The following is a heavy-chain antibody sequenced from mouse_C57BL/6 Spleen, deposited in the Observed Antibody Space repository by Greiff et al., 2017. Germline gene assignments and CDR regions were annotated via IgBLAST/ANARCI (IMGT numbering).Heavy chain of an antibody. CDR2: IYPRSGNT. V-gene: IGHV1-81*01. J-gene: IGHJ2*01. Sequence: QVQLQQSGAELARPGASVKLSCKASGYTFTSYGISWVKQRTGQGLEWIGEIYPRSGNTYYNEKFKGKATLTADKSSSTEYMELRSLTSEDSAVYFCAPIYDVCYGFFDYWRQGTTLTVSS. D-gene: IGHD2-3*01. CDR3: APIYDVCYGFFDY. CDR1: GYTFTSYG.